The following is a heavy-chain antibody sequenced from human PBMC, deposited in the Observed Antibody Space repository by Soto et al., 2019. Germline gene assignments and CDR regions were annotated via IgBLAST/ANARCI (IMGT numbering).Heavy chain of an antibody. Sequence: QVQLMQSGAEVRKPGASVRLSCATSGYNFNQYYIHWVRQAPGQGLEWMGIINLRGGTTEYEHTFRGRVTVTGDTSTSTAYMGLRSLRAEDTAIYFCGSGPDDSDVPRWDYWGQGTLVTVSS. V-gene: IGHV1-46*02. J-gene: IGHJ4*02. CDR1: GYNFNQYY. CDR2: INLRGGTT. CDR3: GSGPDDSDVPRWDY. D-gene: IGHD4-17*01.